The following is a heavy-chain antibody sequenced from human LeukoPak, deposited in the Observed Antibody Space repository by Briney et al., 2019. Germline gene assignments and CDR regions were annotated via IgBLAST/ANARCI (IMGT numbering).Heavy chain of an antibody. CDR1: GYIFTIYW. V-gene: IGHV5-51*01. Sequence: GESLKISCKGSGYIFTIYWIAWVRQMPGKGLECMGIIYHGDSNVRYNPTFQGQVTISADKSIRTAYLQWNSLKGSDTAMYYCARLNGGSNLLGDAFDIWGQGTMVTVSS. CDR2: IYHGDSNV. J-gene: IGHJ3*02. CDR3: ARLNGGSNLLGDAFDI. D-gene: IGHD4-11*01.